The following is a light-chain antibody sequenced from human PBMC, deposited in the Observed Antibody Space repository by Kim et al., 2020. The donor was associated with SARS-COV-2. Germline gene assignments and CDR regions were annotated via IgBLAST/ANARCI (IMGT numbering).Light chain of an antibody. Sequence: IQMTQSLSTLSASVGDRVTITCRASQSISSWLAWYQQKPGKAPKLLIYKASSLESGVPSRFSGSASGTEFTLTISSLQPDDFATYYCQQYNSYSAITFGQGTRLEIK. CDR1: QSISSW. CDR3: QQYNSYSAIT. V-gene: IGKV1-5*03. CDR2: KAS. J-gene: IGKJ5*01.